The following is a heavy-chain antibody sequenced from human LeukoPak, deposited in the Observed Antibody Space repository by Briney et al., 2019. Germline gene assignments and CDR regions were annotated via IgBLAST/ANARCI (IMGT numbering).Heavy chain of an antibody. CDR2: INHSGST. CDR1: GGSFSGYY. CDR3: AMYYYDSSGYYYFDY. V-gene: IGHV4-34*01. D-gene: IGHD3-22*01. Sequence: PSETLSLTCAVYGGSFSGYYWGWIRQPPGKGLEWIGEINHSGSTNYNPSLKSRVTISVDTSKNQFSLKLSSVTAADTAVYYCAMYYYDSSGYYYFDYWGQGTLVTVSS. J-gene: IGHJ4*02.